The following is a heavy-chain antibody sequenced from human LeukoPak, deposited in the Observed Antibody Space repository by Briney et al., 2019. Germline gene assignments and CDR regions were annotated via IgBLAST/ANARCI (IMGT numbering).Heavy chain of an antibody. V-gene: IGHV3-15*01. CDR3: TRMNYARFDP. J-gene: IGHJ5*02. CDR1: GLTVSNAW. D-gene: IGHD2-2*01. Sequence: PRGSLSLSCAVSGLTVSNAWMSWVRQAPGEGLGWVGRIRSNSDGGTTDYAAPVKGRFTISRDDSGNTLFLQMSSLEIEDTAVYYCTRMNYARFDPWGQGTLVTVSP. CDR2: IRSNSDGGTT.